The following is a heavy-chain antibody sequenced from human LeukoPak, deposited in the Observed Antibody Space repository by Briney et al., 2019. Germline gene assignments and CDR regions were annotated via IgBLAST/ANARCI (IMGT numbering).Heavy chain of an antibody. V-gene: IGHV3-7*01. D-gene: IGHD6-13*01. CDR3: ARDQVSSSSDY. J-gene: IGHJ4*02. Sequence: GGPLRPSCAASGFTFSSYWMSWFRKAPGKGLEWVANIKQDGSEKYYVDSVKGRFTISRDNAKNSLYLQMNSLRAEDTAVYYCARDQVSSSSDYWGQGTLVTVSS. CDR2: IKQDGSEK. CDR1: GFTFSSYW.